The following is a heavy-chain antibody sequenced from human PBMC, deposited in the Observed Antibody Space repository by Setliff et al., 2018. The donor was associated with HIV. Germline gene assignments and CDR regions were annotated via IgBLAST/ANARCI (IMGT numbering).Heavy chain of an antibody. D-gene: IGHD6-19*01. CDR2: GSYSGSS. J-gene: IGHJ5*02. CDR1: GGSISSSSYY. V-gene: IGHV4-39*01. CDR3: ARLPRIALSGTFGWFDP. Sequence: SETLSLTCSVSGGSISSSSYYWGWIRQPPGKGLEWIGSGSYSGSSYYNPSLKSRVTIAVDTSKGQFSLRLSSVTAADTAVYYCARLPRIALSGTFGWFDPWGQGTLVTVSS.